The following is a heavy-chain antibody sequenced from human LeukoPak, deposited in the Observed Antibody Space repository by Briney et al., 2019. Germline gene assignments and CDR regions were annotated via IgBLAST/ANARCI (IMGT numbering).Heavy chain of an antibody. CDR2: ISKNGGNT. CDR3: ARVGEGRYYQYYYMDV. D-gene: IGHD1-26*01. J-gene: IGHJ6*03. CDR1: GFTFSTYG. Sequence: GGSLRLSCAASGFTFSTYGMAWVRQAPGKGLEYVSAISKNGGNTYYANSVKGRFSISRDNSKNTLYLQMGSLRTEDMAVYYCARVGEGRYYQYYYMDVWGKGTTVTVSS. V-gene: IGHV3-64*01.